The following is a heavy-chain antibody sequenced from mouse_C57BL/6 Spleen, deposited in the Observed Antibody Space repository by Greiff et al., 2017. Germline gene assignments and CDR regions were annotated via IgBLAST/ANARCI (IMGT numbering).Heavy chain of an antibody. CDR3: ARRGGAGTCYFDY. CDR1: GYAFSSSW. V-gene: IGHV1-82*01. Sequence: QVQLQQSGPELVKPGASVKISCKASGYAFSSSWMHWVKQRPGQGLEWIGRIYPGDGDTNYNGKFKGKATLTADKSSSTAYMQLSSLTSEDSAVYFSARRGGAGTCYFDYWGQGTTLTVSS. D-gene: IGHD4-1*01. CDR2: IYPGDGDT. J-gene: IGHJ2*01.